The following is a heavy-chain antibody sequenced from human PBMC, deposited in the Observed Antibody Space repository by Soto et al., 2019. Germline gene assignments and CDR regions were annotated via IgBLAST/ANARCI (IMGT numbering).Heavy chain of an antibody. CDR2: IDPSSGTT. Sequence: GASVKVSCKASGYTFTNYYMHWVRQAPGQGLEWMGIIDPSSGTTSYTQKFQERVTMTRDTSMSTVYMELSRLRSEDTAVYYCARGAVVVPNGLIAGMDVWGLGTTVTVSS. CDR1: GYTFTNYY. CDR3: ARGAVVVPNGLIAGMDV. J-gene: IGHJ6*02. D-gene: IGHD2-15*01. V-gene: IGHV1-46*01.